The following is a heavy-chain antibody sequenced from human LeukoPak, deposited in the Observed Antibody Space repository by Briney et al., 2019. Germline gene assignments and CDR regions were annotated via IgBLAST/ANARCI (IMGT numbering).Heavy chain of an antibody. CDR2: ISAYNGDT. V-gene: IGHV1-18*01. J-gene: IGHJ5*02. CDR3: ARLGVIPAPDH. D-gene: IGHD2-2*01. Sequence: ASVKVSCKTPGYTFTSFGVTWVRQAPGQGLEWMGWISAYNGDTGSAEKFQDRVTLTTDTSTSTAYLELTTLTSDDTAVYYCARLGVIPAPDHWGQGTLVTVSS. CDR1: GYTFTSFG.